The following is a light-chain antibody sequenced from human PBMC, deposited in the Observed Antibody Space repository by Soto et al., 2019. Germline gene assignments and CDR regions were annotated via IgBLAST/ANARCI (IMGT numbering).Light chain of an antibody. CDR3: QHYNTWPPVT. V-gene: IGKV3-15*01. Sequence: DIVMTQSPAALSVSPGERATLSCRASQSVGSSVAWYQQKPGQAPRFLMYGASTRAAGVPARFSGSGSGTEFSLTISSRQSEDFAVYYCQHYNTWPPVTFGQGTKLEIK. CDR2: GAS. J-gene: IGKJ2*01. CDR1: QSVGSS.